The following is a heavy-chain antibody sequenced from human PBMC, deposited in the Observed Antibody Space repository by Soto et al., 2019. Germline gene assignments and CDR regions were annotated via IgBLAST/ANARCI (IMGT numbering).Heavy chain of an antibody. CDR3: ARNDDCTRHGCIVDWFDL. D-gene: IGHD2-8*01. CDR2: TSHDGVT. Sequence: SETLSLTCTVSCGSVYSDGYYWGWVRQSPGKGLEWIGETSHDGVTNYNPSLEGRVTISIDKSKNQFYLDLNSVTAADTAMYYCARNDDCTRHGCIVDWFDLWGPGTLVTGSS. V-gene: IGHV4-61*05. CDR1: CGSVYSDGYY. J-gene: IGHJ5*02.